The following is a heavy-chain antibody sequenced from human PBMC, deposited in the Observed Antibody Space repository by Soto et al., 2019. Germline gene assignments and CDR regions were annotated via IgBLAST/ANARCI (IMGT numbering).Heavy chain of an antibody. CDR2: ISYDGSNK. J-gene: IGHJ5*02. Sequence: SGGSLRLSCAASGFTFSSYGMHWVRQAPGKGLEWVAVISYDGSNKYYADSVKGRFTISRDNSKNTLYLQMNSLRAEDTAVYYCAKAIYYDQYNWFDPWGQGTLVTVSS. D-gene: IGHD3-22*01. V-gene: IGHV3-30*18. CDR3: AKAIYYDQYNWFDP. CDR1: GFTFSSYG.